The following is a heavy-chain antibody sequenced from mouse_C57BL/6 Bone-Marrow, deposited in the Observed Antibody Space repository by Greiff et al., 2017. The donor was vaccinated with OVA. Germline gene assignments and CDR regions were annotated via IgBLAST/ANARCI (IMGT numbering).Heavy chain of an antibody. CDR2: FDPENGVT. CDR1: GFNITDDY. Sequence: EVQLQQSGAELVRPGASVKLSCTASGFNITDDYMHWVKQRPEQGLEWIGWFDPENGVTEYASTFQGKATITADTSSNTAYMPHSSLTTETTAVYYGTTGDSSGYLAYWGQGTLVTVTA. D-gene: IGHD3-2*02. CDR3: TTGDSSGYLAY. J-gene: IGHJ3*01. V-gene: IGHV14-4*01.